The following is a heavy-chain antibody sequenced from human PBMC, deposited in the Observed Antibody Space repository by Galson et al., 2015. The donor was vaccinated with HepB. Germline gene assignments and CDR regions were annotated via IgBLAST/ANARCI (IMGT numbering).Heavy chain of an antibody. CDR1: GFTFSDYG. Sequence: LRLSCAASGFTFSDYGMHWVRQAPGKGLEWVSFIRYDGSNKYYADSVKGRFTISRDNSKNTLYLQMNGLRAEDTAVYFCAKYGGTGWWIDYWGQGILVTVSS. J-gene: IGHJ4*02. V-gene: IGHV3-30*02. CDR2: IRYDGSNK. D-gene: IGHD6-19*01. CDR3: AKYGGTGWWIDY.